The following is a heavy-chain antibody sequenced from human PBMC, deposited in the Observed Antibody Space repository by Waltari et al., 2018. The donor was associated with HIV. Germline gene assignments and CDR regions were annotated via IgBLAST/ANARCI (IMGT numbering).Heavy chain of an antibody. CDR1: AYTPTELS. D-gene: IGHD2-2*01. CDR2: FDPEDAET. V-gene: IGHV1-24*01. CDR3: ATAQICSTSSCYDY. J-gene: IGHJ4*02. Sequence: QVQLVPSGAEVKNPGASVKVSCMVSAYTPTELSMHWVRQAPGKGHEWMGGFDPEDAETIYARKFQGRVTMTEDTSTDTAYMELSSLRSEDTALYYCATAQICSTSSCYDYWGQGTLVTVSS.